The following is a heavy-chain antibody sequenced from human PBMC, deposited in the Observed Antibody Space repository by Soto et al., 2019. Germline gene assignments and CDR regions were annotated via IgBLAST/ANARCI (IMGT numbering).Heavy chain of an antibody. D-gene: IGHD3-3*01. CDR3: AKAFTIFGVVPENNWFDP. CDR1: GFTFSSYA. Sequence: GGSLRLSCAASGFTFSSYAMSWVRQAPGKGLEWVSAISGSGGSTYYADSVKGRFTISRDNSKNTLYLQMNSLRAEDTAVYYCAKAFTIFGVVPENNWFDPWGQGTLVTVSS. CDR2: ISGSGGST. J-gene: IGHJ5*02. V-gene: IGHV3-23*01.